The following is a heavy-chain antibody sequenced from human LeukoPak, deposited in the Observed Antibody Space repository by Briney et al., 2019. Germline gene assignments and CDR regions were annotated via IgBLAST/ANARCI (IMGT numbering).Heavy chain of an antibody. Sequence: SETLSLTCTVSGGSVSSGTYYWSWIRQPPGKALEWIGCIYYTGSTNYSPSLKSRVTISVDTSKNQFSLKLSSVTAADTAVYYCAREPRMTNFWSGSQSHYFDYWGQGTLVTVSS. CDR2: IYYTGST. V-gene: IGHV4-61*01. CDR3: AREPRMTNFWSGSQSHYFDY. D-gene: IGHD3-3*01. J-gene: IGHJ4*02. CDR1: GGSVSSGTYY.